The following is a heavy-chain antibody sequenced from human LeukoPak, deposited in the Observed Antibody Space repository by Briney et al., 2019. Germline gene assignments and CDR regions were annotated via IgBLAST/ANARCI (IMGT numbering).Heavy chain of an antibody. V-gene: IGHV1-69*13. J-gene: IGHJ3*02. CDR3: ATHAPDLPDAFDI. D-gene: IGHD1-14*01. Sequence: GASVKVSCKASGGTFSSYAISWVRQAPGQGLEWMGGIIPIFGTANYAQKFQGRVTITADESTSTAYMEPSSLRSEDTAVYYCATHAPDLPDAFDIWGQGTMVTVSS. CDR2: IIPIFGTA. CDR1: GGTFSSYA.